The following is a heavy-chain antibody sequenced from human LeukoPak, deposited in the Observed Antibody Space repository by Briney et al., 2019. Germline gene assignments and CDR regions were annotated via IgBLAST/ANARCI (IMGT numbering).Heavy chain of an antibody. CDR1: GGSISSDY. Sequence: SETLSLTGSVPGGSISSDYWTWIRQPPGKGLEWIAYIYYSGRTNYTPSLKSRVTVSVDTSKYQFSLSLNSVTAADTAVYYCAKPGRDMVTIDYWGQGALVTVSS. CDR3: AKPGRDMVTIDY. J-gene: IGHJ4*02. V-gene: IGHV4-59*01. CDR2: IYYSGRT. D-gene: IGHD5-18*01.